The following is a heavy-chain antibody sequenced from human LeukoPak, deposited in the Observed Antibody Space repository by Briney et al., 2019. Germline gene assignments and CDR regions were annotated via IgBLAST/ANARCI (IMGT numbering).Heavy chain of an antibody. V-gene: IGHV4-59*08. CDR3: ARRFEVGNDYRYYYGMDV. CDR2: IYYSGST. CDR1: GGSISSYY. D-gene: IGHD4-11*01. J-gene: IGHJ6*02. Sequence: SETLSLTCTVSGGSISSYYWSWIRQPPGKGPEWIGYIYYSGSTNYNPSLKSRVTISVDASKNQFSLKLSSVTAADTAVYYCARRFEVGNDYRYYYGMDVWGQGTTVTVSS.